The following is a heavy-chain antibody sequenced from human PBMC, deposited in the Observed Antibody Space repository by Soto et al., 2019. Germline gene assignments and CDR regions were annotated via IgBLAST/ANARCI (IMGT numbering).Heavy chain of an antibody. CDR1: GDSISRASYY. Sequence: SETLSLTCTVSGDSISRASYYCGWIRQPPGKGLEWIGRIDYTGNTYYNPSLKGRITISVDTSKRQFSLNLSSVTAADTAVYYCALYHSSDNMTFDTWGRGTMVTV. D-gene: IGHD3-22*01. CDR3: ALYHSSDNMTFDT. J-gene: IGHJ3*02. CDR2: IDYTGNT. V-gene: IGHV4-39*01.